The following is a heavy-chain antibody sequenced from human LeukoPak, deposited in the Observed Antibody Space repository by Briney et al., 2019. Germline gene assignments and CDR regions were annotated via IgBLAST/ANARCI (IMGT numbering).Heavy chain of an antibody. CDR1: GFTFSNYA. Sequence: GGSLRLSCAASGFTFSNYAMSWVRQAPGKGLEWVSAISGSGGSTYYADSVKGRFTISRDNSKNTLFLQMNSLRVEATAIYYCAKSTRDGYNLWFDYWGQGTLVTVSS. CDR3: AKSTRDGYNLWFDY. J-gene: IGHJ4*02. CDR2: ISGSGGST. D-gene: IGHD5-24*01. V-gene: IGHV3-23*01.